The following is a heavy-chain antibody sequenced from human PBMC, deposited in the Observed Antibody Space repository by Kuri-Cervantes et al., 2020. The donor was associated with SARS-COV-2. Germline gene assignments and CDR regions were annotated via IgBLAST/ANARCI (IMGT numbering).Heavy chain of an antibody. CDR3: AKDEAVAGTPSPFDY. CDR1: GFTFSSYA. V-gene: IGHV3-23*01. J-gene: IGHJ4*02. D-gene: IGHD6-19*01. Sequence: GESLKISCAASGFTFSSYAMSWVRQAPGKGLEWVSAISGSGGSTYYADSVKGRFTISRDNSKNTLYLQMNSLRAEDTAVYYCAKDEAVAGTPSPFDYWGQGTLVTVSS. CDR2: ISGSGGST.